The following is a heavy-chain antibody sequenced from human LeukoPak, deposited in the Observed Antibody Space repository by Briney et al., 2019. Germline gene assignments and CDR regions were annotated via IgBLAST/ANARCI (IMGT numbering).Heavy chain of an antibody. V-gene: IGHV4-34*01. D-gene: IGHD3-10*01. CDR1: GASFSDYY. J-gene: IGHJ5*02. CDR2: IDHSGST. Sequence: SETLSLTCAVYGASFSDYYWSWIRQPPGKGLEWIGEIDHSGSTKCNPSLKSRLTISLDTSKNQFSLDLTSVTAADTAVYYCATSSPLGSYNWFDPWGHGTLVTVYS. CDR3: ATSSPLGSYNWFDP.